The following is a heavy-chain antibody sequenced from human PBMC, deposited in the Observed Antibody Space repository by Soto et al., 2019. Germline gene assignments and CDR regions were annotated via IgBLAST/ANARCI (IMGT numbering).Heavy chain of an antibody. CDR1: GGSINIGGYF. CDR3: ATDEYFGSEINFYYYAMDV. J-gene: IGHJ6*02. CDR2: LYYNGST. Sequence: QVQLQESGPGLVKPSQTLSLACTVSGGSINIGGYFWSWVRQFPGKGLEWIGHLYYNGSTYYNPSLKSRVTLSRDTSKNQFSLRLTSGAAADTAVYYCATDEYFGSEINFYYYAMDVWGQGTTVTVSS. D-gene: IGHD3-16*01. V-gene: IGHV4-31*03.